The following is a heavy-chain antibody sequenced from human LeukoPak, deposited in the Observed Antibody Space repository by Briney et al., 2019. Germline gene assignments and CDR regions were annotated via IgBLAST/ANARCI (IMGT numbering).Heavy chain of an antibody. CDR1: GFTFSSYS. Sequence: GGSLRLSCAASGFTFSSYSMNWVRQAPGKGLEWASSISSSSSYIYYADSVKGRFTISRDNAKNSLYLQMNSLRAEDTAVYYCARVVWTTNYYWGQGTLVTVSS. D-gene: IGHD2-8*01. J-gene: IGHJ4*02. CDR2: ISSSSSYI. V-gene: IGHV3-21*01. CDR3: ARVVWTTNYY.